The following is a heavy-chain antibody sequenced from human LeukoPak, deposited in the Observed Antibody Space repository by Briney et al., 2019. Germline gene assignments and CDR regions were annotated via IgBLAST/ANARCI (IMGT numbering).Heavy chain of an antibody. J-gene: IGHJ6*03. CDR1: GGSISSGSYY. Sequence: SQTLPLTCTVSGGSISSGSYYWSWIQQPAGKGLEWIGRIYTSGSTNYNTSLKSRVTISVDTSKNQFSLKLSSVTAADTAVYYCARSSLIAVAGTVYMDVWGKGTTVTVSS. CDR2: IYTSGST. V-gene: IGHV4-61*02. CDR3: ARSSLIAVAGTVYMDV. D-gene: IGHD6-19*01.